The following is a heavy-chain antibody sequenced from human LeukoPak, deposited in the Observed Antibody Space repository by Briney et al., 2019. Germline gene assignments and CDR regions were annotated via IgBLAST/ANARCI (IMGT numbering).Heavy chain of an antibody. D-gene: IGHD1-26*01. V-gene: IGHV3-7*04. Sequence: GGSLRLSCAASGFIFSSHWMNWGRQAPGKGLEWVANIKQHGSEKYYADSVKGRFTISRDNTKNSLYLQMNSLRVEDTAVYYCARSANSAFDHWGQGTLVTVSS. CDR3: ARSANSAFDH. J-gene: IGHJ4*02. CDR1: GFIFSSHW. CDR2: IKQHGSEK.